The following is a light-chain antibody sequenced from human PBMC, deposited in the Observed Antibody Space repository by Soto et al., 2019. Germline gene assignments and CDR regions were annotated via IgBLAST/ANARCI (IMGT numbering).Light chain of an antibody. J-gene: IGKJ5*01. CDR3: KQYNNWPFS. CDR2: DVS. V-gene: IGKV3-15*01. Sequence: EIVMTQSPATLSVSPGERATLSCRAGQGVTTNFAWYQQKSGQSPRLLIYDVSIRATGVPARFSGTGSETVFTLTVSDLEAEYSAVYFRKQYNNWPFSFRQGTRLEIK. CDR1: QGVTTN.